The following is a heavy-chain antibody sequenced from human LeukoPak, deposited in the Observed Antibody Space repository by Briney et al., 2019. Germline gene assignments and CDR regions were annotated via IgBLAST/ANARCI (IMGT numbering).Heavy chain of an antibody. Sequence: SVKVSCKASGYMFTGHYMHWVRQAPGQGLEWMGWINPNSGGTNYAQKFQGRVTMTRDPSISTAYMELSSLRSDDTAVYYCARVTEHTAMVHWYFDLWGRGTLVTV. CDR3: ARVTEHTAMVHWYFDL. J-gene: IGHJ2*01. CDR1: GYMFTGHY. D-gene: IGHD5-18*01. CDR2: INPNSGGT. V-gene: IGHV1-2*02.